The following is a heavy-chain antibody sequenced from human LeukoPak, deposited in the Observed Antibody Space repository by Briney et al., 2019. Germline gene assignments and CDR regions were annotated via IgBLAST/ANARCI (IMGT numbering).Heavy chain of an antibody. CDR3: ASTYHDTAGYSLDF. CDR1: GVSFNSYY. Sequence: SDTLSLTCTVSGVSFNSYYWSWIRQPPGKGLEWVGYIYYSGSSNCNPSLKSRVTISVDTSKNQFSLKLNSVTAADTAVYYCASTYHDTAGYSLDFWGQGALVTVSS. J-gene: IGHJ4*02. D-gene: IGHD3-22*01. CDR2: IYYSGSS. V-gene: IGHV4-59*07.